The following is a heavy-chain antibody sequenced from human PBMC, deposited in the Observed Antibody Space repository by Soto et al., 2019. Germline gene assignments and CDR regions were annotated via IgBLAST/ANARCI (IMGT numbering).Heavy chain of an antibody. CDR2: IIPIFGTA. J-gene: IGHJ6*02. CDR3: ARRDPIVAAGTSDYYGMDV. CDR1: GGTFSSYA. Sequence: ASVKVSCKASGGTFSSYAISWVRQAPGQGLEWMGGIIPIFGTANYAQKFQGRVTITADESTSTAYMELSSLRSEDTAVYYCARRDPIVAAGTSDYYGMDVWGQGTTVTVS. D-gene: IGHD6-13*01. V-gene: IGHV1-69*13.